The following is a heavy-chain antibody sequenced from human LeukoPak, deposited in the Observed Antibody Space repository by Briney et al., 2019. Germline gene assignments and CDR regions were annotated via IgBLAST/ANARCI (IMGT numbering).Heavy chain of an antibody. D-gene: IGHD6-19*01. CDR1: GITFNKYR. CDR2: ISYDGTNE. V-gene: IGHV3-30*18. Sequence: GGSLRLSCEASGITFNKYRIHWVRQAPGKGLEWVAVISYDGTNENYADSVKGRFAISRDNSKDTLYLQMNSLRAEDTAIYYCAKFRADSSGWPFDYWGQGTLVTVSS. CDR3: AKFRADSSGWPFDY. J-gene: IGHJ4*02.